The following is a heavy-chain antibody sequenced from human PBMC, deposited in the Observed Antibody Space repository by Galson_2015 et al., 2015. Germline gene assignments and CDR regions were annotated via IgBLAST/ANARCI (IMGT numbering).Heavy chain of an antibody. CDR3: ARASAPELLWFGEPSWWFDP. Sequence: SVKVSCKASGYTFTSYGISWVRQAPGQGLEWMGWISAYNGNTNYAQKLQGRVTMTTDTSTSTAYMELRSLRSDDTAVYYCARASAPELLWFGEPSWWFDPWGQGTLVTVSS. V-gene: IGHV1-18*01. J-gene: IGHJ5*02. CDR2: ISAYNGNT. CDR1: GYTFTSYG. D-gene: IGHD3-10*01.